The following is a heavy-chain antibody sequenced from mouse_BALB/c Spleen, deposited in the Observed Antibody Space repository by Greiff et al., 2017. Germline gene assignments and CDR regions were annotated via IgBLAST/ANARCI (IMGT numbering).Heavy chain of an antibody. CDR1: GFTFTSYW. J-gene: IGHJ4*01. D-gene: IGHD1-1*01. CDR2: IYPTDSYT. Sequence: QVQLQQPGAELVRPGASVKLSCKASGFTFTSYWINWVKQRPGQGLEWIGNIYPTDSYTNYNQKFKDKATLTVDKSSSTAYMQLSSPTSEDSAVFYCTRSSHYDGSSSLQYYYAMDYWGQGTSVTVSS. CDR3: TRSSHYDGSSSLQYYYAMDY. V-gene: IGHV1-69*02.